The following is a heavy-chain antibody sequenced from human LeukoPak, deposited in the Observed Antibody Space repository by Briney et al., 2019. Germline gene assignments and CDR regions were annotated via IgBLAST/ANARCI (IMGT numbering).Heavy chain of an antibody. V-gene: IGHV5-51*01. Sequence: GESLKISCKGSGYSFTSYWIGWVRQMPGKGLEWMGIIYPGDSDTRYSPSFQGQVTISADKSISTAYLQWSSLKASDTAMYYCASQTYYYDSSGYYPDYWGQGTLVTVSS. CDR2: IYPGDSDT. J-gene: IGHJ4*02. CDR3: ASQTYYYDSSGYYPDY. CDR1: GYSFTSYW. D-gene: IGHD3-22*01.